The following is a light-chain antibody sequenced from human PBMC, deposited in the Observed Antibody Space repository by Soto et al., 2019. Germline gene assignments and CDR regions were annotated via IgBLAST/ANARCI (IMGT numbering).Light chain of an antibody. V-gene: IGKV1-39*01. CDR3: QQSYITPRT. CDR1: QSISSY. J-gene: IGKJ1*01. Sequence: DIQMTQSPSSLAASVGDRVAITCRASQSISSYLNWYQQKPGKVPTLLIYAACSLHSVVPSRFNGSGSGTDFTLTISSLQPEDFATYYCQQSYITPRTFGQGTKVEI. CDR2: AAC.